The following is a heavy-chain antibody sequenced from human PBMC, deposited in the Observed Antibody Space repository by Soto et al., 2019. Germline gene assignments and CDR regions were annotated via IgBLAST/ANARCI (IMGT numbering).Heavy chain of an antibody. D-gene: IGHD3-22*01. CDR3: AKDLGRQIVVVFIAFAY. Sequence: EVQLLESGGGLVQPGGSLRLSCAASGFTFSSYAMSWVRQAPGTGLEWDSDISGTGGSTYYADCVKGRFTISRDNAQNSRYLERNSRRAYDTAVYHCAKDLGRQIVVVFIAFAYWSQLTLGAVSS. CDR2: ISGTGGST. J-gene: IGHJ4*02. CDR1: GFTFSSYA. V-gene: IGHV3-23*01.